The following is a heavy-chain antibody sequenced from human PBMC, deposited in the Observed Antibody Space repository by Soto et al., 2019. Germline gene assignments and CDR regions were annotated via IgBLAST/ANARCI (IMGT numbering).Heavy chain of an antibody. J-gene: IGHJ5*02. D-gene: IGHD6-13*01. CDR1: GFTFRSYS. Sequence: GGSLRLSLAASGFTFRSYSMNWVRQAPGKGLEWVSYISISGTAIYYADSVKGRFTISRDDAKNSLYLQMNSLRDEDTSVYYCARDNGIAGSFDPWGQGALVTV. V-gene: IGHV3-48*02. CDR3: ARDNGIAGSFDP. CDR2: ISISGTAI.